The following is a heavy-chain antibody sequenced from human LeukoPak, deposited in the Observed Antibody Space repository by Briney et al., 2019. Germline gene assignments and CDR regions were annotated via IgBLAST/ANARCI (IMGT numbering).Heavy chain of an antibody. CDR1: GFIFSNYN. Sequence: GGSLTLSCAVSGFIFSNYNMNWVRQAAGKGLEWVSSISSSSTYMDYAASVRGRFTISRDNAKNSLYLQMNSLRAEDTAVYYCAREVAYSSFCEAFDIWGQGTMVTVSS. D-gene: IGHD6-6*01. CDR3: AREVAYSSFCEAFDI. CDR2: ISSSSTYM. J-gene: IGHJ3*02. V-gene: IGHV3-21*01.